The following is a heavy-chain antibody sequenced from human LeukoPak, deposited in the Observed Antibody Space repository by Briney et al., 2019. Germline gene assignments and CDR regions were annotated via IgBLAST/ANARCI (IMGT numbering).Heavy chain of an antibody. CDR1: GGSISSSSYY. CDR3: AREISGGQAFDY. V-gene: IGHV4-39*07. D-gene: IGHD1-26*01. Sequence: SETLSLTCTVSGGSISSSSYYWGWIRQPPGKGLEWIGSVYYSGSTYYNPSLKSRVTISVDRSKNQFSLKLSSVTAADTAVYYCAREISGGQAFDYWGQGTLVTVSS. J-gene: IGHJ4*02. CDR2: VYYSGST.